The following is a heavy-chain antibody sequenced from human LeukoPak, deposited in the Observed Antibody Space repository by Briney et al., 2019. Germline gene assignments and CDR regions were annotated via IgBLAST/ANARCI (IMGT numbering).Heavy chain of an antibody. CDR3: ARVLRAASWRSYDY. Sequence: SETLSLTCAVSGDSVSNSLYYWSWIRQPPGKGLEWIGYIYYNGGTNYNPSLKSRVTISIDTSTNQFSLRLNSMTAADTAVYYCARVLRAASWRSYDYWGQGSLVTVSS. J-gene: IGHJ4*02. V-gene: IGHV4-61*01. D-gene: IGHD5-18*01. CDR1: GDSVSNSLYY. CDR2: IYYNGGT.